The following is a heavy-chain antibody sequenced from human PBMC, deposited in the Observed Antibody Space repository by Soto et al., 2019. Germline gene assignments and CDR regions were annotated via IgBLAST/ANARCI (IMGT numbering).Heavy chain of an antibody. V-gene: IGHV3-48*03. Sequence: PGGSLRVSWAASGFTFSSYAMSWVRQAPGKGLEWVSDISNSGRITHHSDSVDGRFTISRDNAKNLLFLQMNSLRPDDSAIYFCARDHGGGGLALDYWGQGTLVTVSS. CDR1: GFTFSSYA. CDR3: ARDHGGGGLALDY. D-gene: IGHD3-16*01. CDR2: ISNSGRIT. J-gene: IGHJ4*02.